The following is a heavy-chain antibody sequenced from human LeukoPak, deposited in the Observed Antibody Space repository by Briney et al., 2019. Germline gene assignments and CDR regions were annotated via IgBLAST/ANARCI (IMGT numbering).Heavy chain of an antibody. CDR1: GGSISSSSYS. CDR3: ARLLPVDTVDY. D-gene: IGHD5-18*01. Sequence: SETLSLTCTVSGGSISSSSYSWGWIRQPPGKGLEWIGSIYYSGSTYYNPSLKSRVTISADTSKNQFSLKLSSVTAADTAVYYCARLLPVDTVDYWGQGTLVTVSS. V-gene: IGHV4-39*01. CDR2: IYYSGST. J-gene: IGHJ4*02.